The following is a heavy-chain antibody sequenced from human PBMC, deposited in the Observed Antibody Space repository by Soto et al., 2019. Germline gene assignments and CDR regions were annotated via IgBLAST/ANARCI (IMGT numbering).Heavy chain of an antibody. Sequence: EVQLVQSGAEVKKPGESLKISCKGSGYSFTSYWINWVRQMPGKGLQWMGILYPGDSDPRYSPSLQGQFTISADKCISIACRQWSSLKASDTAMHYCARRPTVGSFGMDVWGQGTTVTVSS. V-gene: IGHV5-51*06. D-gene: IGHD3-10*01. CDR3: ARRPTVGSFGMDV. J-gene: IGHJ6*02. CDR2: LYPGDSDP. CDR1: GYSFTSYW.